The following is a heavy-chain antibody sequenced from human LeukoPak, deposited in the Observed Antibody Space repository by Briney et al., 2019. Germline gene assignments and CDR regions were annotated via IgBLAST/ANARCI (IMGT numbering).Heavy chain of an antibody. D-gene: IGHD6-19*01. V-gene: IGHV3-7*01. CDR2: IQPDGSGA. CDR1: GFTVRGYW. CDR3: ASLAVAGTETFDY. Sequence: GGSLRLSCVTSGFTVRGYWMSWFRQAPGKGLEWVGNIQPDGSGAFYVDAMRGRFTISRDNAQNSLYLQINSLRAEDTAVYYCASLAVAGTETFDYWGQGTLVTVSS. J-gene: IGHJ4*02.